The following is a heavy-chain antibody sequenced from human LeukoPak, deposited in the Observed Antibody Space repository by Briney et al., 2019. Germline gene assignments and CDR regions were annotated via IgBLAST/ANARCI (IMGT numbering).Heavy chain of an antibody. D-gene: IGHD5-12*01. Sequence: ASVKVSCKASGYSFTDYFIHWVRQAPGQGLEWMGWINPNSGGTNYAQKFQGRVTMTRDTSISTAYMELRSLRSDDTAVYYCARVRAVSSGYDSSTLFDYWGQGTLVTVSS. CDR3: ARVRAVSSGYDSSTLFDY. CDR2: INPNSGGT. CDR1: GYSFTDYF. V-gene: IGHV1-2*02. J-gene: IGHJ4*02.